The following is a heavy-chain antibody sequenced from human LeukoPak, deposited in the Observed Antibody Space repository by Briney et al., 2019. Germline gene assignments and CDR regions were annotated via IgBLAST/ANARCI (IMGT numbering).Heavy chain of an antibody. CDR1: GYTXTSYG. J-gene: IGHJ4*02. CDR2: ISTYNGNT. V-gene: IGHV1-18*01. Sequence: ASVKVSCKASGYTXTSYGINGLRQAPGQGLEWMGWISTYNGNTNYAQKLQGRVTMTTDTSTSTAYMELRSLRSDDTAVYYCARAPITVAGSALWYWGQGTLVTVSS. D-gene: IGHD6-19*01. CDR3: ARAPITVAGSALWY.